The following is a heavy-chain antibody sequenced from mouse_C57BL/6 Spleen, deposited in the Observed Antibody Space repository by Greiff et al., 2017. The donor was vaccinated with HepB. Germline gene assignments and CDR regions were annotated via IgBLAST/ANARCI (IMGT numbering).Heavy chain of an antibody. D-gene: IGHD2-5*01. CDR1: GFTFSSYA. V-gene: IGHV5-9-1*02. CDR2: ISSGGDYI. J-gene: IGHJ4*01. CDR3: TRGDSNYYYAMDY. Sequence: EVKLVESGEGLVKPGGSLKLSCAASGFTFSSYAMSWVRQTPEKRLEWVAYISSGGDYIYYADTVKGRFTISRDNARNTLYLQMSSLKSEDTAMYYCTRGDSNYYYAMDYWGQGTSVTVSS.